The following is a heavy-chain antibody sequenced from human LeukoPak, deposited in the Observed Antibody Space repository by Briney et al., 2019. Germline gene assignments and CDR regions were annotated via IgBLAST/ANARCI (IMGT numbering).Heavy chain of an antibody. D-gene: IGHD4-17*01. Sequence: SETLSLTCTVSGGSISSYYWSWIRQPPGKGLEWIGYIYYSGSTYYNPSLKSRVTISVDTSKNQFSLKLSSVTAADTAVYYCARGGKDDYGDYGWFDPWGQGTLVTVSS. CDR1: GGSISSYY. CDR2: IYYSGST. V-gene: IGHV4-59*12. CDR3: ARGGKDDYGDYGWFDP. J-gene: IGHJ5*02.